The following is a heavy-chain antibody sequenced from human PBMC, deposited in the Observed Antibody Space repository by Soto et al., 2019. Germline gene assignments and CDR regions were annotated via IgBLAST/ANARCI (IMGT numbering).Heavy chain of an antibody. Sequence: ASVKVSCKASGYTFTSYGISWVRQAPGQGLEWMGWISAYNGNTNYAQKLQGRVTMTTDTSTSTAYMELRSLRSDDTAVYYCARGQWCGSTSCYAYWGYYYGMDVWGQGTTVTVS. V-gene: IGHV1-18*01. D-gene: IGHD2-2*01. CDR2: ISAYNGNT. J-gene: IGHJ6*02. CDR3: ARGQWCGSTSCYAYWGYYYGMDV. CDR1: GYTFTSYG.